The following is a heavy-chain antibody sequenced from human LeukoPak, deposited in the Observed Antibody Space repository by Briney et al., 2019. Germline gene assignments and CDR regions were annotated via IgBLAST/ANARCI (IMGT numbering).Heavy chain of an antibody. D-gene: IGHD2-2*01. Sequence: SETLSLTCAVYGGSFSGYYWSWIRQPPGKGLKWIGEINHSGSTNYNPSLKSRVTISVDTSKNQFSLKLSSVTAADTAVYYCARLYCSSTSCYDERSGMDVWGQGTTVTVSS. V-gene: IGHV4-34*01. CDR2: INHSGST. CDR3: ARLYCSSTSCYDERSGMDV. J-gene: IGHJ6*02. CDR1: GGSFSGYY.